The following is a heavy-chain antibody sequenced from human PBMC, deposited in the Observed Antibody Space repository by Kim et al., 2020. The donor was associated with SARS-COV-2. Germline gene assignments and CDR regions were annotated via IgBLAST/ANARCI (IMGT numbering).Heavy chain of an antibody. CDR2: GRT. Sequence: GRTYYADSGKGRFTISRDNSKNTLYLQMNSLRAEDTAVYYCAPLRSAFDIWGQGTMVTVSS. CDR3: APLRSAFDI. V-gene: IGHV3-23*01. J-gene: IGHJ3*02.